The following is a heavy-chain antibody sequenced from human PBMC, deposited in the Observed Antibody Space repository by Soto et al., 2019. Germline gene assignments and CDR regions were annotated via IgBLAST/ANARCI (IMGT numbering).Heavy chain of an antibody. Sequence: SETLSLTCTFSVVSISSGGYYCSWIRQHPGKGLEWIGYIYYSGSTYYNPSLKSRVTISVDTSKNQFSLKLSSVTAADTAVYYCARLVAKITAFDIWGQGTMVNLS. CDR1: VVSISSGGYY. J-gene: IGHJ3*02. V-gene: IGHV4-31*03. CDR2: IYYSGST. D-gene: IGHD5-12*01. CDR3: ARLVAKITAFDI.